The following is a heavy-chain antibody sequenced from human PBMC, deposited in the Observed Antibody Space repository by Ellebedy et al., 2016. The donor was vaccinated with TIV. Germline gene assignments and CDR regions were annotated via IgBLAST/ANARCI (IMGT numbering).Heavy chain of an antibody. Sequence: GESLKISCAASGFTFSSYAMSWVRQAPGKGLEWVSAISGNGGHTHYADSVKGRFTISGDNAKNSLYLQMNSLRAEDTAVYYCARRVAGKASFDYWGQGTLVTVSS. J-gene: IGHJ4*02. CDR3: ARRVAGKASFDY. CDR2: ISGNGGHT. D-gene: IGHD6-19*01. CDR1: GFTFSSYA. V-gene: IGHV3-21*01.